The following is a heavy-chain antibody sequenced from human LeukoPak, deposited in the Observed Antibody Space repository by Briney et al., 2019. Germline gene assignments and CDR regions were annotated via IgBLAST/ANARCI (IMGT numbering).Heavy chain of an antibody. CDR3: TNSLPALDIWSGS. Sequence: GGSLRLSCAASGFTLNNYGMHWVRQAPGKGLEWVSFIRIDGSDTRYTDSVKGRFTISRDDSKNTLYLQMNGLRPEDSAVYYCTNSLPALDIWSGSWGQGTLVTVSS. CDR1: GFTLNNYG. V-gene: IGHV3-30*02. D-gene: IGHD3-3*01. J-gene: IGHJ5*02. CDR2: IRIDGSDT.